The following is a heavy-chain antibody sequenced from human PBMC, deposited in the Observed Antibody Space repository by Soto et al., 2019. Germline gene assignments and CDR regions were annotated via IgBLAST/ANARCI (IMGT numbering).Heavy chain of an antibody. CDR1: GYTFTRFG. Sequence: ASVKVSCKASGYTFTRFGISWVRQAPGQGLEWMGWISAFNGATNYAQKFQDRITMTTDTPTSTAYMELRSLRSDDTAGYYCARLYSSCWPRSYSDYWGQGTLVTVSS. J-gene: IGHJ4*02. D-gene: IGHD6-19*01. V-gene: IGHV1-18*01. CDR3: ARLYSSCWPRSYSDY. CDR2: ISAFNGAT.